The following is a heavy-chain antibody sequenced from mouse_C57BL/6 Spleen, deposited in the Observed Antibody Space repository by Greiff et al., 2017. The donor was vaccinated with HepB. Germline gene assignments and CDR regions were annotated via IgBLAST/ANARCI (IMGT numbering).Heavy chain of an antibody. Sequence: EVKLVESGEGLVKPGGSLKLSCAASGFTFSSYAMSWVRQTPEKRLEWVAYISSGGDYIYYADTVKGRFTISRDNARNTLYLQMSSLKSEDTAMYYCTREHYYGSSYNYYAMDYWGQGTSVTVSS. J-gene: IGHJ4*01. V-gene: IGHV5-9-1*02. D-gene: IGHD1-1*01. CDR1: GFTFSSYA. CDR2: ISSGGDYI. CDR3: TREHYYGSSYNYYAMDY.